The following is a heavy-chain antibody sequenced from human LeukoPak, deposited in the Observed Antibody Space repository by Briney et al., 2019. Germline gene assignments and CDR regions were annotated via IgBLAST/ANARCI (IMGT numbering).Heavy chain of an antibody. D-gene: IGHD3-22*01. CDR1: GGTFSSYA. CDR2: IIPIFGTA. J-gene: IGHJ6*02. V-gene: IGHV1-69*13. CDR3: ARVRTSYYYDSSGKPYYYYYYGMDV. Sequence: SVKVSCKASGGTFSSYAISWVRQAPGQGLEWMGGIIPIFGTANYAQKFQGRVTITADESTSTAYMELSSLRSEDTAVYYCARVRTSYYYDSSGKPYYYYYYGMDVWGQGTTVTVSS.